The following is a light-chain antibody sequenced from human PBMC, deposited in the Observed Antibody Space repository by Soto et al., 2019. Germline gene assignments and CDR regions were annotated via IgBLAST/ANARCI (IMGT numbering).Light chain of an antibody. V-gene: IGLV4-69*01. J-gene: IGLJ3*02. CDR2: VNSDGSH. CDR3: QTWGTGLQV. Sequence: QPVLTQSPSASASLGASVKLTCTLSSGHSTYAIAWHQQQPEKGPRYLMKVNSDGSHNKGDGIPDRFSASSSGAERSLTISSLQSEDEADYYCQTWGTGLQVFGGGTKVTVL. CDR1: SGHSTYA.